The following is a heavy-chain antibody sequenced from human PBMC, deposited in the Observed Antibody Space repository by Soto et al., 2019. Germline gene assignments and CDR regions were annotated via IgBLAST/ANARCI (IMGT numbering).Heavy chain of an antibody. Sequence: QPGGSLRLSCAASGFTFSSYAMHWVRQAPGKGLEWVAVISYDGSNKYYADSVKGRFTISRDNSKNTLYLQMNSLRAEDTAVYYCARVVYDLYGMDVWGQGTTVTV. CDR1: GFTFSSYA. D-gene: IGHD3-3*01. CDR3: ARVVYDLYGMDV. V-gene: IGHV3-30-3*01. J-gene: IGHJ6*02. CDR2: ISYDGSNK.